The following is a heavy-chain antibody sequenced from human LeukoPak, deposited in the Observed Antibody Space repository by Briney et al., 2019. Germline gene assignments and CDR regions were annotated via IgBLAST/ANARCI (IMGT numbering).Heavy chain of an antibody. Sequence: SVNVSSKASGGTFSSYAISWVRQAPGPGLEWMGGFIPIFGTANYAQKFQGRVTITADESTSTAYMELSSLRTEDTAVYYCAREGYDFWSGYYTLGYYYYYMDVWGKGTTVTVSS. CDR2: FIPIFGTA. CDR1: GGTFSSYA. V-gene: IGHV1-69*13. J-gene: IGHJ6*03. D-gene: IGHD3-3*01. CDR3: AREGYDFWSGYYTLGYYYYYMDV.